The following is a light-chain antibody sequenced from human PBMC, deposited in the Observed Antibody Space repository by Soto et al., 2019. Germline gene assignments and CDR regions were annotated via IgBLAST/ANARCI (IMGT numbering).Light chain of an antibody. Sequence: QSALTQPASVSGSPGQSITISCSGTRSDIGSYNYVAWYQQFPGKTPKILIYGVSNRPSGVSSRFSGSKSGNTASLTISGLQAEDEADDYCISYTGSSTSYVFGSGTKVTVL. J-gene: IGLJ1*01. CDR2: GVS. CDR3: ISYTGSSTSYV. CDR1: RSDIGSYNY. V-gene: IGLV2-14*01.